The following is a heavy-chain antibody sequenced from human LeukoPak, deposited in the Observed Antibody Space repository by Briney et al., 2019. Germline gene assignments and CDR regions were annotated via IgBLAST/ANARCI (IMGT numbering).Heavy chain of an antibody. CDR1: GDTFTSDA. CDR2: IVPMIDIT. CDR3: ARDMDIAMVPYGLDG. J-gene: IGHJ6*02. V-gene: IGHV1-69*10. Sequence: ASVKVSCKASGDTFTSDAISWVRQAPGQGLEWMGWIVPMIDITNYAQKVQGRVTITADTSTSTAYMELSSLRSEDTAVYYCARDMDIAMVPYGLDGWGQGTSV. D-gene: IGHD5-18*01.